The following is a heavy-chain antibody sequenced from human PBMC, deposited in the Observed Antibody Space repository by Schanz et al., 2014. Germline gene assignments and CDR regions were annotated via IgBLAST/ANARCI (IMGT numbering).Heavy chain of an antibody. V-gene: IGHV1-18*04. CDR3: ARDAADFYDILTEEDY. CDR1: GFNFNNYD. D-gene: IGHD3-9*01. J-gene: IGHJ4*02. CDR2: ISVYNHNK. Sequence: QVHLVQSGAEVKRPGASVKVSCTASGFNFNNYDINWVRQATGQGLEWMGWISVYNHNKEYDQKFQGRVTMTTDTSTSTVYMELRSLRSDDTAVYYCARDAADFYDILTEEDYWGQGTLVTVSS.